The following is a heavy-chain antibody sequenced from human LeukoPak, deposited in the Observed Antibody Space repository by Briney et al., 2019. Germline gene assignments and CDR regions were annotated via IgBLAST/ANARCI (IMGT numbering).Heavy chain of an antibody. CDR3: AKASPGKEAAGYFDY. J-gene: IGHJ4*02. D-gene: IGHD6-13*01. CDR1: GFIFYDYA. V-gene: IGHV3-23*01. CDR2: ISGSAEST. Sequence: PGGSLRLSCAASGFIFYDYAMSWVRQAPGKRLEWISTISGSAESTYYADSVRGRFTISRDNSKNTLYLQMNSLRAEDAAVYYCAKASPGKEAAGYFDYWGQGTLVTVSS.